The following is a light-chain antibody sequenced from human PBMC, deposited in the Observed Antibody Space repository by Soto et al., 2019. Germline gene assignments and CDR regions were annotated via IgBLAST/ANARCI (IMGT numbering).Light chain of an antibody. CDR3: QQYNNWPHT. J-gene: IGKJ5*01. CDR1: QSVLYSSNNKNY. CDR2: WAS. Sequence: DSGMTQSPEYLAVSLGERATINCKSSQSVLYSSNNKNYLAWYQQIPGQPPKLLIYWASTRESGVPDRFSGSGSGTEFTLTINSLQSEDFAVYYCQQYNNWPHTFGQGTRLEIK. V-gene: IGKV4-1*01.